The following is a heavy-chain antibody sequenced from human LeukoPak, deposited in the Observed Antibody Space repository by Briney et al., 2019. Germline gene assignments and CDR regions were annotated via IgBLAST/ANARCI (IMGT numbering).Heavy chain of an antibody. CDR3: TTVGNSGSKQVPPWDY. D-gene: IGHD1-26*01. V-gene: IGHV3-15*01. CDR1: GFTFSNAW. CDR2: IKSKTDGGTT. Sequence: GGSLRLSCAASGFTFSNAWMGCVRQAPGKGLEWVGRIKSKTDGGTTDYAASVKGRFTISRDDSKNTLYLQMNSLKTEDTAVYYCTTVGNSGSKQVPPWDYWGQGTLVTVSS. J-gene: IGHJ4*02.